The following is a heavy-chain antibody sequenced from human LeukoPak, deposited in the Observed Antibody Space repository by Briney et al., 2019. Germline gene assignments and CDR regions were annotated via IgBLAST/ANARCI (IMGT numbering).Heavy chain of an antibody. J-gene: IGHJ4*02. Sequence: SVKVSCKASVGTFSSYAISWVRQAPGQGLEWMGGIIPIFGTANYAQKFQGRVTITTDESTSTAYMELSSLRSEDTAVYYCARVVPLAAGYDRAGYYFDYWGQGTLVTVSS. CDR1: VGTFSSYA. D-gene: IGHD3-22*01. CDR3: ARVVPLAAGYDRAGYYFDY. CDR2: IIPIFGTA. V-gene: IGHV1-69*05.